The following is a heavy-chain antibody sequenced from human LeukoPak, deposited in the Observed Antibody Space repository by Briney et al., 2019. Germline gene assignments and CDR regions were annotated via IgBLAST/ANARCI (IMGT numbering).Heavy chain of an antibody. CDR3: AKDQLLGRNYYCGMDV. J-gene: IGHJ6*02. Sequence: GGSLRLSCAASGFTFSSYAMSWVRQAPGKGLEWVSAISGSGGSTYYADSVKGRFTISRDNSKNTLYLQMNSLRAEDTAVYYCAKDQLLGRNYYCGMDVWGQGTTVTVSS. CDR2: ISGSGGST. CDR1: GFTFSSYA. V-gene: IGHV3-23*01. D-gene: IGHD1-7*01.